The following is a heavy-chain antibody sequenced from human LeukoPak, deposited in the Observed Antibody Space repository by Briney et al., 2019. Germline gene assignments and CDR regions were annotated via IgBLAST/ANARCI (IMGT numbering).Heavy chain of an antibody. Sequence: GGSLRLFCAASGLSNNLYYMTGAPHTPRRGRDCGSVIYTGGSTNYGDSVKGRFTISRDNSTNTLYLQMNSLRADDTAIYYCARGQSYCGADCYSDWGQGTLVTVSS. CDR3: ARGQSYCGADCYSD. V-gene: IGHV3-66*01. J-gene: IGHJ4*02. CDR1: GLSNNLYY. CDR2: IYTGGST. D-gene: IGHD2-21*02.